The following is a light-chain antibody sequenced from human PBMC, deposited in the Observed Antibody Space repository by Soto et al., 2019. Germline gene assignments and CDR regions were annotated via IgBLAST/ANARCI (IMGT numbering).Light chain of an antibody. CDR2: GAS. Sequence: EIVLTQSPGTLSLSPGDRATLSCRASQSVSSSDLAGYQQKPGQPPRLLIYGASTRATGIPDRFSGSGSGTDFTLTISRLEPEDFAVYYCQQYGGSPLYTFGQGTKLEIK. CDR1: QSVSSSD. V-gene: IGKV3-20*01. CDR3: QQYGGSPLYT. J-gene: IGKJ2*01.